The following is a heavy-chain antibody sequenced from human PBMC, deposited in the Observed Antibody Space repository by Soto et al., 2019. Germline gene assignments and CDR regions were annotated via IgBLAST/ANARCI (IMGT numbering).Heavy chain of an antibody. CDR2: IIGSGIST. CDR1: GFTFSSYA. Sequence: EGQLLESGGGLVQPGGSLRLSCAASGFTFSSYAMTWVRQAPGKGLEWVSSIIGSGISTYYADSVKGRFTISRDNSKNPLYLQMNSLRTEDEAVYYCAKSAGSNAYYPNDYWGQGNLVTVSS. CDR3: AKSAGSNAYYPNDY. J-gene: IGHJ4*02. V-gene: IGHV3-23*01. D-gene: IGHD3-16*01.